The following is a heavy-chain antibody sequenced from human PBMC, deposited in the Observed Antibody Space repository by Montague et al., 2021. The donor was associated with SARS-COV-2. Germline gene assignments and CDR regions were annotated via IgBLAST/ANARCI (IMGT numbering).Heavy chain of an antibody. CDR3: GRGVRYFGSGGWSFYYYGVDV. CDR2: IGKAGDT. V-gene: IGHV3-13*01. Sequence: SLRLSCAASGFTFSQYDMHWVRQVTGKGLEWVSGIGKAGDTHYPGTVKXRFTISREDAKNSLYLQMNSLRAGDTAVYYCGRGVRYFGSGGWSFYYYGVDVWGQGTTVTVSS. D-gene: IGHD3-10*01. J-gene: IGHJ6*02. CDR1: GFTFSQYD.